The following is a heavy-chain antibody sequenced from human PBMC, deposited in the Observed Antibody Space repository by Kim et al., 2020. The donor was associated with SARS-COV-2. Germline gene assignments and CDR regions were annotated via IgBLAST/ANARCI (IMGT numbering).Heavy chain of an antibody. J-gene: IGHJ4*02. V-gene: IGHV3-49*04. CDR2: IRSKANGGTT. D-gene: IGHD1-7*01. CDR1: GFTFGDYA. Sequence: GGSLRLSCTVSGFTFGDYAMSWVRQAPGKGLEWVGFIRSKANGGTTEYAASVKGRFTISRDDSKSITHLQMNDLKTEDTGVYYCSRGGELRSMGSMVYWGQGTLVTVSS. CDR3: SRGGELRSMGSMVY.